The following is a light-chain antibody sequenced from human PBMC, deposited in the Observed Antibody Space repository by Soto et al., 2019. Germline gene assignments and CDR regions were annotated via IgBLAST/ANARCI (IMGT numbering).Light chain of an antibody. CDR2: GAS. CDR3: QQYGSSGT. J-gene: IGKJ1*01. Sequence: EIVMTQSPATLSVSPGERPTLSCRASQSVSNNYLAWYQQKPGXAPXXLIYGASNRATGIPDRFSGSGSGTDFTLTISRLEPEDFAVYYCQQYGSSGTFGQGTKVDI. V-gene: IGKV3-20*01. CDR1: QSVSNNY.